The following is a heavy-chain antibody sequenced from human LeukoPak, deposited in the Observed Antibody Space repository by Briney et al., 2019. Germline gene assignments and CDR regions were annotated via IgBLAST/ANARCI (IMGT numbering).Heavy chain of an antibody. D-gene: IGHD1-7*01. J-gene: IGHJ6*03. CDR1: GGSISSSSYY. CDR3: ARVLTGTTGYYYYMDV. V-gene: IGHV4-39*07. CDR2: IYYSGST. Sequence: SETLSLTCTVSGGSISSSSYYWGWIRQPPGKGLEWIGSIYYSGSTYYNPSLKSRVTISVDTSKNQFSLKLGSVTAADTAVYYCARVLTGTTGYYYYMDVWGKGTTVTVSS.